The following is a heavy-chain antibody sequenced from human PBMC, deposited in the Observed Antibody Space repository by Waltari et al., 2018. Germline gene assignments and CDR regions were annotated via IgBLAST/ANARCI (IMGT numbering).Heavy chain of an antibody. CDR1: GGSFSGYY. CDR3: ARGSRSYYFDY. CDR2: INHSGST. V-gene: IGHV4-34*01. Sequence: QVQLQQWGAGLLKPSETLSLTCAVYGGSFSGYYWSWIRQPPGKGLGWIGEINHSGSTNSTPSLKSRVTIAVDTSKNQFSLKLSSVTAADTAVYYCARGSRSYYFDYWGQGTLVTVSS. J-gene: IGHJ4*02.